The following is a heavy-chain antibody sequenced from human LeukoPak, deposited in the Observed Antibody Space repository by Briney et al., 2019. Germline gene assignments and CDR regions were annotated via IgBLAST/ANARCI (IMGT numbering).Heavy chain of an antibody. CDR1: GFTFSSYV. D-gene: IGHD6-13*01. CDR3: AAMWGIAENVDY. CDR2: LGGSETST. V-gene: IGHV3-23*01. J-gene: IGHJ4*02. Sequence: GGSLRLSCAASGFTFSSYVMSWVRQAPGKGLEWVSVLGGSETSTSYADSVKGRFTISRDNSKNTLYLQMNSLRAEDTAVYYCAAMWGIAENVDYWGQGTLVTVSS.